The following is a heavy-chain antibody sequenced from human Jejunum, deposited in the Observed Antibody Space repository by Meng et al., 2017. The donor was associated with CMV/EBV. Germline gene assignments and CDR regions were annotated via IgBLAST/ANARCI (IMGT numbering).Heavy chain of an antibody. CDR3: ARVTVVSQRFDY. D-gene: IGHD6-25*01. J-gene: IGHJ4*02. Sequence: SGGSISSSDYYWGWVRQPPGKGLEWIGTIYYRGDTYYSPFLESRLTISVDTSKNQFSLRLRSVTAADTAVYYCARVTVVSQRFDYWGQGTLVTVSS. CDR2: IYYRGDT. CDR1: GGSISSSDYY. V-gene: IGHV4-39*07.